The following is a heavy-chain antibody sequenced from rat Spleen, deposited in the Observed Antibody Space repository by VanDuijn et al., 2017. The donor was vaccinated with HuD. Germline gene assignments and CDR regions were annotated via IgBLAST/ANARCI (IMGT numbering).Heavy chain of an antibody. CDR1: GFTFSDYN. V-gene: IGHV5S10*01. CDR2: ISYDGSRT. Sequence: EVQLVESGGGLIQPGRSLKFSCAASGFTFSDYNMAWVRQAPKTGLEWVATISYDGSRTYYRDSVKVRFTIYRDNAKSTLYLQRDSLRSEDSSTYYCATAGSRKGFAYWGQGTLVTVSS. D-gene: IGHD5-1*01. J-gene: IGHJ3*01. CDR3: ATAGSRKGFAY.